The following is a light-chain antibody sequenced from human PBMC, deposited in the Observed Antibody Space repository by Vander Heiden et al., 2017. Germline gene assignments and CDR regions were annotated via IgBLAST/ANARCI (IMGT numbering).Light chain of an antibody. CDR3: QAWDSSTVV. CDR2: QDS. J-gene: IGLJ2*01. Sequence: SSELTQPPSVSVSPGQTASITCSGDKLGDKYACWYQQKPGQSPVLVIDQDSKRPSGIPERFSGSNSGNTATLTISGTQAMDEADYYCQAWDSSTVVFGGGTKLTVL. V-gene: IGLV3-1*01. CDR1: KLGDKY.